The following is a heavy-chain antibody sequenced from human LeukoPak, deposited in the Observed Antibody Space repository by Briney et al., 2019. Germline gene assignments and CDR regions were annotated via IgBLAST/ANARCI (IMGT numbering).Heavy chain of an antibody. D-gene: IGHD2-2*02. CDR1: GGSISSYY. CDR2: IYYSGST. CDR3: ARAIVVVPAAIRIWFDP. V-gene: IGHV4-59*12. Sequence: SETLSLTCTVSGGSISSYYWSWIRQPPGKGLEWIGYIYYSGSTYYNPSLKSRVTISVDTSKNQFSLKLSSVTAADTAVYYCARAIVVVPAAIRIWFDPWGQGTLVTVSS. J-gene: IGHJ5*02.